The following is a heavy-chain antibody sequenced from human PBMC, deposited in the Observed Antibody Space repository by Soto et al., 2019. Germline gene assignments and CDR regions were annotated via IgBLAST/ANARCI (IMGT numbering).Heavy chain of an antibody. V-gene: IGHV3-33*01. CDR2: IWYDGSKM. J-gene: IGHJ4*02. D-gene: IGHD3-10*01. CDR1: GFTFSSYG. Sequence: QVQLVESGGGVVQPGRALRLSCATSGFTFSSYGIHWVRQAPGKGLEWVAVIWYDGSKMYYTDSVKGRFTISRDNSDNTAYLQMNSLRAEDTAMYYCASDACRVWFDTEWWGQGTLVTVSS. CDR3: ASDACRVWFDTEW.